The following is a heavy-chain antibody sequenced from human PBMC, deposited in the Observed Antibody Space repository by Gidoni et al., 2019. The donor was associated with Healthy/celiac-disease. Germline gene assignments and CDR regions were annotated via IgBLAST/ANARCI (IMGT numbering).Heavy chain of an antibody. J-gene: IGHJ4*02. CDR3: AKGIVVVPAALDY. V-gene: IGHV3-23*01. D-gene: IGHD2-2*01. CDR2: ISGSGGST. Sequence: EVQLLESGGGLVQHGGSLRLACAASGFSFSSYAMSWVRQAPGKGREWFSPISGSGGSTYYADSVKGRFTISRDNSKHTLYLQMNSLRAEDTAVYYCAKGIVVVPAALDYWGQGTLVTVSS. CDR1: GFSFSSYA.